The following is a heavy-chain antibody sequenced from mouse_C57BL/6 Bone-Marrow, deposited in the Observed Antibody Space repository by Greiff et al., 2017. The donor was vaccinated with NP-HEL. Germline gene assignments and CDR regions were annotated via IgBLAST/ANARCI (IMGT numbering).Heavy chain of an antibody. V-gene: IGHV5-4*01. Sequence: EVKLVESGGGLVKPGGSLKLSCAASGFTFSSYAMSWVRQTPEKRLEWVATISDGGSYTYYPDNVKGRFTISRDNAKNNLYLQMSHLKSEDTAMYYCARDRGAAWFAYWGQGKLVTVSA. D-gene: IGHD3-1*01. CDR1: GFTFSSYA. CDR3: ARDRGAAWFAY. J-gene: IGHJ3*01. CDR2: ISDGGSYT.